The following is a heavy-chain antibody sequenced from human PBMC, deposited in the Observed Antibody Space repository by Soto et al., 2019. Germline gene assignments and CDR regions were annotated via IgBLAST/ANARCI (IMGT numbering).Heavy chain of an antibody. CDR2: IRPISDTT. CDR3: ARDPSTENKLLGVWFDP. J-gene: IGHJ5*02. D-gene: IGHD4-4*01. V-gene: IGHV1-69*01. CDR1: GDTFGRFN. Sequence: QIRLVQSGAEVGEPGSSVRVSCKASGDTFGRFNINWVRQAPGEGLEWMGGIRPISDTTNYAQKFQGRVTFTADASTDTVYMELSSLRSEDTAMYYCARDPSTENKLLGVWFDPWGQGTLVTVSS.